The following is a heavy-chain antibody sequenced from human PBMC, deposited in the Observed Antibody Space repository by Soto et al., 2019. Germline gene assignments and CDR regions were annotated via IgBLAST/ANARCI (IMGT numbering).Heavy chain of an antibody. CDR2: ISAYNGNT. CDR1: GYTFTIYG. CDR3: ARGLNYGSGDY. Sequence: ASLKVSCKASGYTFTIYGISWVLQAPGQGLEWMGWISAYNGNTNYAQKLQGRVTMTTDTSTSTAYMELRSLSSDDTAVYYCARGLNYGSGDYWGQGTLVTVSS. J-gene: IGHJ4*02. V-gene: IGHV1-18*01. D-gene: IGHD3-10*01.